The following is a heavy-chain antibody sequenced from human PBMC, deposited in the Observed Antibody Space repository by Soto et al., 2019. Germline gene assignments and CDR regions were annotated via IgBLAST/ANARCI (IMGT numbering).Heavy chain of an antibody. CDR3: ATRSPAFDY. V-gene: IGHV1-18*01. CDR2: ISTYKGNT. J-gene: IGHJ4*02. Sequence: AASVKVSCKASGYTFTGYGISGVRQAPGQGLEWMGWISTYKGNTNYAQKFQGRVTMTTDTSTSTAYMELRSLRSDDTAVYYCATRSPAFDYWGQGTLVTVSS. CDR1: GYTFTGYG.